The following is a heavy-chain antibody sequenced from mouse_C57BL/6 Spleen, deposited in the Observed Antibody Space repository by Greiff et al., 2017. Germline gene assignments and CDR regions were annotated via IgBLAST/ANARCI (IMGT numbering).Heavy chain of an antibody. CDR3: ARHGGNYYYYAMDY. V-gene: IGHV2-6-1*01. Sequence: QVQLKESGPGLVAPSQSLSITCTVSGFSLTSYGVHWVRQPPGKGLEWLVVIWSDASTTYNSALKSRLSISKDNSKSQVFLKMNSLQTDDTAMYYCARHGGNYYYYAMDYWGQGTSVTVSS. CDR1: GFSLTSYG. D-gene: IGHD2-1*01. CDR2: IWSDAST. J-gene: IGHJ4*01.